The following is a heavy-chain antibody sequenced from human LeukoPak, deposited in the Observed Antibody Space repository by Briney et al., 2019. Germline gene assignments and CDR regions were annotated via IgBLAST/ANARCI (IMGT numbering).Heavy chain of an antibody. D-gene: IGHD6-6*01. Sequence: PGGSLRLSCAASGFTFSTYAMHWVRQARGKGLDWVAIISYDGGSTSYADSVKGRVTISRDNSKNTLYLQMSSLRTEDTAVYYCAKIEGSSSYYFDYWGQGTLVTVSS. CDR3: AKIEGSSSYYFDY. V-gene: IGHV3-30*18. CDR2: ISYDGGST. CDR1: GFTFSTYA. J-gene: IGHJ4*02.